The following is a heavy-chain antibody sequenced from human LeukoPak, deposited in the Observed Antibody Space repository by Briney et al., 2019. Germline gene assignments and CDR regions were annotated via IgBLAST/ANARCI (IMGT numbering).Heavy chain of an antibody. CDR3: ARRSHPSDFWSGLLDY. CDR1: GGSISSTGYY. V-gene: IGHV4-39*01. Sequence: SETLSLTCTVSGGSISSTGYYWGWIRQPPGKGLEWIGSIYYSGSTYYNPSLKSRVTISVDTSKNQFSLKLRSVTAADTAVYYCARRSHPSDFWSGLLDYWGQGTLVTVSS. D-gene: IGHD3-3*01. CDR2: IYYSGST. J-gene: IGHJ4*02.